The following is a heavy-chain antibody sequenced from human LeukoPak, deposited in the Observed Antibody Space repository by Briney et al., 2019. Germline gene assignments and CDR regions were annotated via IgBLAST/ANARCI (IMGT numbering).Heavy chain of an antibody. J-gene: IGHJ4*02. CDR1: GGSISSYY. CDR3: ARARSSGWPHY. V-gene: IGHV4-59*01. D-gene: IGHD6-19*01. Sequence: KTSETLSLTCTVSGGSISSYYWSWIRQPPGKGLEWIGYIYYSGSTNYNPSLKSRVTISVDTSKNQFSLQLSSVTAADTAVYYCARARSSGWPHYWGQGTLVTVSS. CDR2: IYYSGST.